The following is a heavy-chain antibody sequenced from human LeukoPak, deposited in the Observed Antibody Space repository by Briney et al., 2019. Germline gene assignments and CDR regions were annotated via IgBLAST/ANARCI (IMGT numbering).Heavy chain of an antibody. Sequence: SETLSLTCTVSGGSISSYYWSWIRQPPGKGLEWIGYIYYSGSTNYNPSLKSRVTISVDTSKNQFSLKLSSVTAADTAVYYCARGHFNERFGYTTWFDTWGQGTLVTVSS. D-gene: IGHD1-1*01. CDR2: IYYSGST. CDR3: ARGHFNERFGYTTWFDT. V-gene: IGHV4-59*01. J-gene: IGHJ5*02. CDR1: GGSISSYY.